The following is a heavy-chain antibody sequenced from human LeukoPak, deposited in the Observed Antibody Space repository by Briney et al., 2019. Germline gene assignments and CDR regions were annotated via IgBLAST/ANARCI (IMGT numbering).Heavy chain of an antibody. Sequence: GGSLRLSCAVPGLALCSHWMNRVRQAPGKGLEWVANKNREGNDKNYVDSVMGRFTISSDNAKISLYLQMNSLRVEDTAVYYCARDGVPGGRDVWGQGNTVTVS. CDR2: KNREGNDK. D-gene: IGHD3-16*01. J-gene: IGHJ6*02. CDR3: ARDGVPGGRDV. CDR1: GLALCSHW. V-gene: IGHV3-7*01.